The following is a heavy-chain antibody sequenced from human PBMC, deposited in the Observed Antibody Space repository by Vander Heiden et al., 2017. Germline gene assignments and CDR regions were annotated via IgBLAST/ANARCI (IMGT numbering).Heavy chain of an antibody. CDR2: INPSGGRT. J-gene: IGHJ4*02. D-gene: IGHD3-16*01. Sequence: QSQLLQSGADVKKPGASVKVSCKASGYTFTRYYMHWVRQAPGQGLEWMGIINPSGGRTTYDKNFQVRVTMTRDTSTCTVYREMSSLRTKHTEVDYCAREGAGCVDYRHPQLGYWGQGT. CDR1: GYTFTRYY. V-gene: IGHV1-46*01. CDR3: AREGAGCVDYRHPQLGY.